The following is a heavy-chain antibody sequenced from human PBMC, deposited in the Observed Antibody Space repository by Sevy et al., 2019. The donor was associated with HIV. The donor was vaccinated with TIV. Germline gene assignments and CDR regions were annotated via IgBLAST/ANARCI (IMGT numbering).Heavy chain of an antibody. Sequence: GGSLRLSCAASGFTFSSYWMSWVRQAPGKGLEWVANIKQDGSEKYYVDSVKGRFTISRDDARNLLYLQMNNLRVEDTALYYCVRAIAAEASFWGQGTLVTVSS. D-gene: IGHD6-13*01. CDR2: IKQDGSEK. CDR3: VRAIAAEASF. J-gene: IGHJ1*01. CDR1: GFTFSSYW. V-gene: IGHV3-7*01.